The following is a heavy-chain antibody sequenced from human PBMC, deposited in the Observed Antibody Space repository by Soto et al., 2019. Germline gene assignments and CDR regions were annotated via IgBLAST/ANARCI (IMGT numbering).Heavy chain of an antibody. D-gene: IGHD3-22*01. CDR3: ARRFDYDSSGYYYAY. Sequence: ASVKVSCKASGGTFNRNTISWVRQAPGQGLEWMGGIIPIFGTANYAQKFQGRVTITADESTNTAYMELSRLRSEDTAVYYCARRFDYDSSGYYYAYWGQGTLVTVSS. J-gene: IGHJ4*02. V-gene: IGHV1-69*13. CDR1: GGTFNRNT. CDR2: IIPIFGTA.